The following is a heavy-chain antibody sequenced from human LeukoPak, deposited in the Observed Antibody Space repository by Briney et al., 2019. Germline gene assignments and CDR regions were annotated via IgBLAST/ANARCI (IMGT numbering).Heavy chain of an antibody. Sequence: GGSLRLSCAASGFTFSSYAMHWVRPAPGKGLEWVAVISYDGSNKYYADSVKGRFTISRDNSKNTLYLQMNSLRSEDTAVYYCAGRGGSGSSEITRRYYYYYYYVDVWGKGTTVTVSS. CDR1: GFTFSSYA. V-gene: IGHV3-30*04. CDR2: ISYDGSNK. CDR3: AGRGGSGSSEITRRYYYYYYYVDV. J-gene: IGHJ6*03. D-gene: IGHD3-10*01.